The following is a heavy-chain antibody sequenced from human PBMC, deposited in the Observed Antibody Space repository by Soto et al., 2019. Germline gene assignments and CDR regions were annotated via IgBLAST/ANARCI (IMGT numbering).Heavy chain of an antibody. V-gene: IGHV1-46*01. CDR2: INPSGGST. D-gene: IGHD3-22*01. J-gene: IGHJ4*02. Sequence: ASVKVSCKASGYTLIMYYIHWMRQAPGQGLEWMGLINPSGGSTTYAQKIQGRDTMTRDTSTSTVYMDLSNLRSEDTAVYYCARSPYSSGYYYAIDYWGQGTQVTVPQ. CDR1: GYTLIMYY. CDR3: ARSPYSSGYYYAIDY.